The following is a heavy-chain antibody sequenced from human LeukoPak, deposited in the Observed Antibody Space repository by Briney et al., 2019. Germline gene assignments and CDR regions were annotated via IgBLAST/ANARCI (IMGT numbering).Heavy chain of an antibody. J-gene: IGHJ4*02. CDR2: INHSGST. V-gene: IGHV4-34*01. D-gene: IGHD2-21*02. CDR3: ARGYRTYCGGDCYYY. CDR1: GGSFSGYY. Sequence: SETLSLTCAVYGGSFSGYYWSWIRQPPGKGLEWIGEINHSGSTNYNPSLKSRVTISVDTSKNQFSLRLSSVTAADTAVYYCARGYRTYCGGDCYYYWGQGTLVTVSS.